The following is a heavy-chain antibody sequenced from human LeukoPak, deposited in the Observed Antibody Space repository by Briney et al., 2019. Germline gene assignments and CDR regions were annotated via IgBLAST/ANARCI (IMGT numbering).Heavy chain of an antibody. D-gene: IGHD6-6*01. CDR3: ARGLHLSSSRYWDYYYYGMDV. CDR2: INPSGGST. V-gene: IGHV1-46*01. J-gene: IGHJ6*02. CDR1: GYTFTSYY. Sequence: ASVKVSCKASGYTFTSYYMHWVRQAPGQGLEWMGIINPSGGSTSYAQKFQGRVTMTRDTSTSTVYMELSSLRSEDTAVYYCARGLHLSSSRYWDYYYYGMDVWGQGTTVTVSS.